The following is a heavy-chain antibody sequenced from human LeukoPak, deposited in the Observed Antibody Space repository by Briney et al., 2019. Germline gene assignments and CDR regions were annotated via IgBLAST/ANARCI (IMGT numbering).Heavy chain of an antibody. Sequence: SQTLSLTCAVSGVSISSGGYSWGWIRQPPGKGLEWIGYIYHSGSTYYNPSLKSRVTISVDRSKNQFSLKLSSVTAADTAVYYCARAYGDYVGYFQHWGQGTLVTVSS. J-gene: IGHJ1*01. CDR2: IYHSGST. D-gene: IGHD4-17*01. CDR3: ARAYGDYVGYFQH. CDR1: GVSISSGGYS. V-gene: IGHV4-30-2*01.